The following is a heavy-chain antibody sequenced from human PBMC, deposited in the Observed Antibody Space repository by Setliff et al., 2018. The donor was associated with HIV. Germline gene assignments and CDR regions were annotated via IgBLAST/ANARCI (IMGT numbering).Heavy chain of an antibody. CDR2: IYHSGST. CDR1: GYSISSGYY. V-gene: IGHV4-38-2*01. CDR3: ASTARYYDLLTGYYNQGYFDH. D-gene: IGHD3-9*01. J-gene: IGHJ4*01. Sequence: SETLSLTCAVSGYSISSGYYWGWIRQPPGKGLEWIGSIYHSGSTYYNPSLKSRVTISVDTSKNQFSLKLSSVTAADTAVYYCASTARYYDLLTGYYNQGYFDHWGRGTLVTVSS.